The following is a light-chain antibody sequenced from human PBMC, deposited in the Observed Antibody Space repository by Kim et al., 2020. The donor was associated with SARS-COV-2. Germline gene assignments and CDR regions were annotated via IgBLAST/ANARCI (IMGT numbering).Light chain of an antibody. CDR1: TGPVTSSYF. CDR3: LLSYSGVWV. CDR2: DTT. V-gene: IGLV7-46*01. Sequence: QAVVTQEPSLTVSPGETVTLTCSSSTGPVTSSYFPYWFQQRPGQAPRTLISDTTNTHSWTPARFSGSLLGDKAALTLSGAQPEDEADYYCLLSYSGVWVFGGGTRLTVL. J-gene: IGLJ3*02.